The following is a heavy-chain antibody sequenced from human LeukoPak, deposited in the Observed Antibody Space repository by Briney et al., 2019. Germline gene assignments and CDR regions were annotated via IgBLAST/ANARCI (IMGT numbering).Heavy chain of an antibody. D-gene: IGHD1-26*01. CDR2: ISSSSSYI. V-gene: IGHV3-21*01. CDR1: GFTFSSYS. CDR3: VGAQVGATTSDY. Sequence: GGSLRLSCAASGFTFSSYSMNWVRQAPGKGLEWVSSISSSSSYIYYADSVKGRFTISRDNAKNSLYLQMNSLRAEDTAVYYCVGAQVGATTSDYWGQGTLVTVSS. J-gene: IGHJ4*02.